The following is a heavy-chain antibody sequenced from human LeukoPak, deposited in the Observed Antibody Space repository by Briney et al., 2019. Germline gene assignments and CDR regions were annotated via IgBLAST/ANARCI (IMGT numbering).Heavy chain of an antibody. V-gene: IGHV3-74*01. CDR1: GFPFRSYW. CDR3: AREEIAAAGPYYYGMDV. J-gene: IGHJ6*02. D-gene: IGHD6-13*01. Sequence: GALRLSFAASGFPFRSYWMHWVRQGPGKGLVWGSRINRYGSSTSPADSVKGRFTISRDNAKNTLYLQMNSLRAEDTAVYYCAREEIAAAGPYYYGMDVWGQGTTVTVSS. CDR2: INRYGSST.